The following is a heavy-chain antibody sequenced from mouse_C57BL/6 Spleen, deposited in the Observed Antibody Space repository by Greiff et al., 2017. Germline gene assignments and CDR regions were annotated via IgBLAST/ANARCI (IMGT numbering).Heavy chain of an antibody. V-gene: IGHV1-59*01. CDR2: IDPSDSYT. CDR3: EKRGCYGSLDWYFDV. D-gene: IGHD1-1*01. J-gene: IGHJ1*03. CDR1: GYTFTSYW. Sequence: QVQLQQPGAELVRPGTSVKLSCKASGYTFTSYWMHWVKQRPGQGLEWIGVIDPSDSYTNYNQKFKGKATLTVDTSSSTAYMQLSSLTSEDSAVYSGEKRGCYGSLDWYFDVWGTGTTVTVSS.